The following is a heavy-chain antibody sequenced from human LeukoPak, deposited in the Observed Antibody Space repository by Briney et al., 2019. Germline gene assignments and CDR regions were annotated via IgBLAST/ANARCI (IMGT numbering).Heavy chain of an antibody. D-gene: IGHD1-26*01. V-gene: IGHV1-18*01. CDR1: GYTFTSYG. J-gene: IGHJ3*02. CDR3: AREKVVGATVGDAFDI. CDR2: ISAYNGNT. Sequence: GASVKVSCKASGYTFTSYGISWVRQAPGQGLEWMGWISAYNGNTNYAQKLQGRVTMTTDTSTSTAYMELRSLRSDDTAVYYRAREKVVGATVGDAFDIWGQGTMVTVSS.